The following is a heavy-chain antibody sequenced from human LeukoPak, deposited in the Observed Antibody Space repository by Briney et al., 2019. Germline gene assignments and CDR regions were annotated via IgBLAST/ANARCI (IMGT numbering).Heavy chain of an antibody. CDR1: GFTFSSYD. CDR3: AKEDRVNGSGKNNWFDP. CDR2: ISGSGGST. D-gene: IGHD3-10*01. Sequence: PGGSLRLSCAASGFTFSSYDMTWVRQAPGKGLEWVSGISGSGGSTYYADSVKGRFTISRDNSKNTLYLQMNSLRAEDTGVYFCAKEDRVNGSGKNNWFDPWGQGTLVTVSS. V-gene: IGHV3-23*01. J-gene: IGHJ5*02.